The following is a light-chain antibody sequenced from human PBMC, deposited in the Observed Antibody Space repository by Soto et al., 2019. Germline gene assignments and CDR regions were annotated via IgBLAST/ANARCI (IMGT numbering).Light chain of an antibody. CDR3: QQYGSSPPT. CDR1: QSISRY. V-gene: IGKV3-20*01. J-gene: IGKJ1*01. CDR2: GAS. Sequence: IVLTQSQGTLSLSPGERPSLXWRASQSISRYLAWYQQKPGQGPRLLIYGASSRATGTPDRFSGSGSGTDFTLTINRLEPEDFALYYCQQYGSSPPTFGQGTKVDIK.